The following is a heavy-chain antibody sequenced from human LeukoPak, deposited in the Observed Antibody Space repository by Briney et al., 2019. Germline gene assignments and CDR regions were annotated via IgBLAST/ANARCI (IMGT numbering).Heavy chain of an antibody. Sequence: SETLSLTCTVSGGSISSGSYYWSWIRQPAGKGLEWIGRIYTSGSTNYNPSLKSRVTISVDTSKNQFPLKLSSVAAADTAVYYCARGYSPIRYFDWLNPYYYYMDVWGKGTTVTISS. CDR2: IYTSGST. D-gene: IGHD3-9*01. V-gene: IGHV4-61*02. J-gene: IGHJ6*03. CDR1: GGSISSGSYY. CDR3: ARGYSPIRYFDWLNPYYYYMDV.